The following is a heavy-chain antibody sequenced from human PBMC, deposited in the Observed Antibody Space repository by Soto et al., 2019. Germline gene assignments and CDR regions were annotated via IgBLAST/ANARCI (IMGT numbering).Heavy chain of an antibody. CDR2: FNGNGGLT. Sequence: SGGSLRLSCATSGFTFSSYAMTWVRQAPGKGLEWVSTFNGNGGLTYYADSVKGRFTISRDNSKNTLYLQMDSLRGEDTAIYYCEKDNSLHWFDPCGQGTMVTVYS. CDR1: GFTFSSYA. V-gene: IGHV3-23*01. CDR3: EKDNSLHWFDP. J-gene: IGHJ5*02. D-gene: IGHD2-15*01.